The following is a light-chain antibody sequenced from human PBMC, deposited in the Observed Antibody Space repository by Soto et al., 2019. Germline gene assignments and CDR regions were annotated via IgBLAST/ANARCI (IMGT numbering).Light chain of an antibody. CDR3: QSYDTSNPLV. J-gene: IGLJ3*02. Sequence: NFMLTQPHSVSESPGKTVTISCTRSSGSIRSSYVQWYQQRPGSSPTTVIFEDNQRPTGVPVRFSGSIDSSSNSASLVISGLRTEDEADYYCQSYDTSNPLVFGGGTKLTVL. CDR2: EDN. V-gene: IGLV6-57*01. CDR1: SGSIRSSY.